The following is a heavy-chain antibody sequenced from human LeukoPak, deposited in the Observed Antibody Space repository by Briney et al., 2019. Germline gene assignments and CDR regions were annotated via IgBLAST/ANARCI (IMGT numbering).Heavy chain of an antibody. D-gene: IGHD3-3*01. CDR3: ARDPWSVGGVDS. V-gene: IGHV1-2*06. Sequence: AAVKVSCMPSRYTLTVNFIHCVRPAPRQGREWVGRTYINSVGTNYAQTLQGRLHMTRDTSISTAYMEVTTLTSDDSAVYYCARDPWSVGGVDSWGQGTLVTV. CDR2: TYINSVGT. CDR1: RYTLTVNF. J-gene: IGHJ4*02.